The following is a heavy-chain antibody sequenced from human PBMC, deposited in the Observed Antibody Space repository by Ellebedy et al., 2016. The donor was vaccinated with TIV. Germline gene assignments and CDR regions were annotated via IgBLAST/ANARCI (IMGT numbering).Heavy chain of an antibody. J-gene: IGHJ1*01. CDR2: ITYDGSYE. D-gene: IGHD3-10*01. V-gene: IGHV3-30*04. Sequence: GGSLRLSXGASGFNFRTYGMHWVRQAPGKGLDWAAFITYDGSYENYADSVRGRFTISRDNSKNTLYLQMNSLITEDTATYYCARDPVSSDYFGLWGQGTLVTVSS. CDR1: GFNFRTYG. CDR3: ARDPVSSDYFGL.